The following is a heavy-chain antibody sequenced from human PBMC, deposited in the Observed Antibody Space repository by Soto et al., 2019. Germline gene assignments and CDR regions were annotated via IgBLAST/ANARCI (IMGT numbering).Heavy chain of an antibody. CDR3: AKGQERTRGRPYCFDY. J-gene: IGHJ4*02. V-gene: IGHV3-23*01. CDR2: ISGSGGST. Sequence: PVGSLRLSCAASGFTFSSYAMSWVRQAPGEGLEWVSAISGSGGSTYYADSVKGRFTISSDNSKNTLYLQVNSLRAEDSAVYYCAKGQERTRGRPYCFDYWGEGNLVTISS. CDR1: GFTFSSYA. D-gene: IGHD2-15*01.